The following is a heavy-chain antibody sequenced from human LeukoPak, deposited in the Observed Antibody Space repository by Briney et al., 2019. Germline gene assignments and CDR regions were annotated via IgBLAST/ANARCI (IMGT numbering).Heavy chain of an antibody. Sequence: PGGSLRLSCAASGFTFSSYWMHWVRQAPGKGLVWVSRINSDGSSTSYADSVKGRFTISRDNAKNSLYLQMNSLRAEDTAVYYCAREGVFCSSTSCYSPHRRGQGTLVTVSS. V-gene: IGHV3-74*01. CDR3: AREGVFCSSTSCYSPHR. J-gene: IGHJ4*02. CDR2: INSDGSST. CDR1: GFTFSSYW. D-gene: IGHD2-2*01.